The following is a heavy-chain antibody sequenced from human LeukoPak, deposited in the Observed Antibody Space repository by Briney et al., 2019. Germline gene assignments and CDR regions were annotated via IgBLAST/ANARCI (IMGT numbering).Heavy chain of an antibody. D-gene: IGHD4-17*01. J-gene: IGHJ4*02. Sequence: GGSLRLSCAASGFTFNSYAMTWVRQAPGKGLEWVSTISGSGGSTYYADSVKGRLTISRDNSKNTLYLQMNSLRAEDTAVYYCAKDRRGGMTTVTMGDYWGQGTLVTVSS. V-gene: IGHV3-23*01. CDR2: ISGSGGST. CDR1: GFTFNSYA. CDR3: AKDRRGGMTTVTMGDY.